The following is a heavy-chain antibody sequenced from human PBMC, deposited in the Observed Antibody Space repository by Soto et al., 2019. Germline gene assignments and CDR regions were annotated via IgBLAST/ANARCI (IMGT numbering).Heavy chain of an antibody. CDR3: AKAYSSGWSNWFDP. Sequence: GVSLRLSCAASGFTFISYAMSWVRQAPGKGLEWVSAISGSGGSTYYADSVKGRFTISRDNSKNTLYLQMNSLRAEDTAVYYCAKAYSSGWSNWFDPWGQGTLVTVPQ. D-gene: IGHD6-19*01. J-gene: IGHJ5*02. V-gene: IGHV3-23*01. CDR1: GFTFISYA. CDR2: ISGSGGST.